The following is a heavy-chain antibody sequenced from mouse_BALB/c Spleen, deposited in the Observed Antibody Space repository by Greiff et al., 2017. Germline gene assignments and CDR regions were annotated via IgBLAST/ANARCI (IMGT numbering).Heavy chain of an antibody. Sequence: QVQLQQPGAELVKPGASVKMSCKASGYTFTSYNMHWVKQTPGQGLEWIGYINPSTGYTEYNQKFKDKATLTADKSSSTAYMQLSSLTSEDSAVYYCASWLLRGYWGQGTTLTVSS. CDR3: ASWLLRGY. CDR1: GYTFTSYN. J-gene: IGHJ2*01. V-gene: IGHV1S26*01. D-gene: IGHD2-3*01. CDR2: INPSTGYT.